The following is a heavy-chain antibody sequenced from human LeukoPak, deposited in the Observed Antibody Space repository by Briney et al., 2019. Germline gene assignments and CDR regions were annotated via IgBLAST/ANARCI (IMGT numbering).Heavy chain of an antibody. D-gene: IGHD3-22*01. CDR1: GHTFTGYY. J-gene: IGHJ4*02. Sequence: ASVKVSCKASGHTFTGYYMHWVRQAPGQGLEWMGWINPNSGGTNYAQKFQGRVTMTRDTSISTAYMELSRLRSDDTAVYYCARDVDSSGYYSLYWGQGTLVTVSP. CDR3: ARDVDSSGYYSLY. V-gene: IGHV1-2*02. CDR2: INPNSGGT.